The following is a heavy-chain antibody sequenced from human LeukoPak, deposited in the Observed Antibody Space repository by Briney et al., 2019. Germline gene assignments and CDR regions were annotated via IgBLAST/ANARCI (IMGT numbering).Heavy chain of an antibody. J-gene: IGHJ5*02. D-gene: IGHD2-2*01. CDR3: ARGFPIVVVPAGFDP. CDR2: INHSGST. Sequence: SETLSLTCAVYGGSFSGYYWSWIRQPPGKVLEWIGEINHSGSTNYNPSLKSRVTISVDTSKNQFSLKLSSVTAADTAVYYCARGFPIVVVPAGFDPWGQGTLVTVSS. CDR1: GGSFSGYY. V-gene: IGHV4-34*01.